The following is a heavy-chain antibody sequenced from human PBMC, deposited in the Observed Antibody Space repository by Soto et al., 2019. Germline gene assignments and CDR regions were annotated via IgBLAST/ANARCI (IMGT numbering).Heavy chain of an antibody. CDR1: GFTFSSYA. CDR3: ARDIEEGNYDILTGHRVGYYYYGMDV. CDR2: ISYDGSNK. J-gene: IGHJ6*02. V-gene: IGHV3-30-3*01. D-gene: IGHD3-9*01. Sequence: PGGSLRLSCAASGFTFSSYAMHWVRQAPGKGLEWVAVISYDGSNKYYADSVKGRFTISRDNSKNTLYLQMNSLRAEDTAVYYCARDIEEGNYDILTGHRVGYYYYGMDVWGQGTTVTVSS.